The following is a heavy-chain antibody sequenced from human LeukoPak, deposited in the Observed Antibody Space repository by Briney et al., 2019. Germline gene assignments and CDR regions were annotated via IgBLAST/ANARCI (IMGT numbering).Heavy chain of an antibody. Sequence: SGGSLRLSCAASGFTFSTYSMTWVRQAPGKGLEWVSSISSSNSHGYYADSVKGRFTISRDNAMNSLYLQVNSLRAEDTAVYYCARDAYGYYYFDYWGQGTLVTVSS. J-gene: IGHJ4*02. CDR3: ARDAYGYYYFDY. CDR1: GFTFSTYS. V-gene: IGHV3-21*01. D-gene: IGHD3-3*01. CDR2: ISSSNSHG.